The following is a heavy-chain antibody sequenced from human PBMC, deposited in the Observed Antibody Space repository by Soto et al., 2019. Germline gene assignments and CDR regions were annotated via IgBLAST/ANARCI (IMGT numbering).Heavy chain of an antibody. V-gene: IGHV1-2*02. CDR3: AREVTMVRGARVYGMDV. Sequence: QVQLEQSGAEVKKAGASVKVSCKASGYMFTGYNMHWVRQAPGQGLEWMGWINPNSGGTNYAQKFQGRVTMTREMSSSTAYMELSRLRSDDTAVYYCAREVTMVRGARVYGMDVWGQGTTVTVSS. D-gene: IGHD3-10*01. CDR2: INPNSGGT. CDR1: GYMFTGYN. J-gene: IGHJ6*02.